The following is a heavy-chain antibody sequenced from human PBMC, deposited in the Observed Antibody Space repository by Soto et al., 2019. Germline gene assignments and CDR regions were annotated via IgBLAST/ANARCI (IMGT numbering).Heavy chain of an antibody. CDR2: MNPDSGNT. V-gene: IGHV1-8*01. CDR3: ARGSVIPAAPPYYGMDV. D-gene: IGHD2-2*01. CDR1: GYTFTCYD. J-gene: IGHJ6*02. Sequence: GASVKVSCKASGYTFTCYDINWVRQATGQGLEWMGWMNPDSGNTGFAQKFQGRIAMTRNTSIRTVYMELSSLKSEETAGYYCARGSVIPAAPPYYGMDVWGQGTTVTVSS.